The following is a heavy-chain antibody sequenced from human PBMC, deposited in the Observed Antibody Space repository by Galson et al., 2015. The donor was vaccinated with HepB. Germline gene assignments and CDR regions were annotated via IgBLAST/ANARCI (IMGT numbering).Heavy chain of an antibody. Sequence: SLRLSCAASGFTFSNFWVSWVRQAPGKGLEWVANINQDESEKYYVDSVKGRFTISGDTSNNTLYLHMNSLRPEDTAVYYCAKDAPTWYSSSYYHFDYWGQGALVTVSS. J-gene: IGHJ4*02. CDR2: INQDESEK. D-gene: IGHD1-26*01. V-gene: IGHV3-7*04. CDR1: GFTFSNFW. CDR3: AKDAPTWYSSSYYHFDY.